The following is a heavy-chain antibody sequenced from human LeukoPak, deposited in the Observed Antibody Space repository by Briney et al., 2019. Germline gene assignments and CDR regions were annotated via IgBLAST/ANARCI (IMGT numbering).Heavy chain of an antibody. D-gene: IGHD5-12*01. CDR2: INHSGST. Sequence: PSETLSLTCAVYGVSFSGYYWSWIRQPPGKGLEWIGEINHSGSTNYNPSLKSRVTISVDTSKNQFSLKLSSVTAADTAVYYCASYGYSGYDFPFDYWGQGTLVTVSS. V-gene: IGHV4-34*01. CDR3: ASYGYSGYDFPFDY. J-gene: IGHJ4*02. CDR1: GVSFSGYY.